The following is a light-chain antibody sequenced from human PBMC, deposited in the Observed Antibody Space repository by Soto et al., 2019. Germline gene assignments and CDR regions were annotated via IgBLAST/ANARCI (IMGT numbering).Light chain of an antibody. CDR2: GAS. V-gene: IGKV3-20*01. CDR3: QQYDTSPRT. J-gene: IGKJ1*01. Sequence: EIVLTQSPDTLSLSPGERATLSYRASQSVSSNRLAWYQQKPGQAPRLLIYGASTRATGIPDRFSGSGSGTDFTLTISRLEPADFAAYYCQQYDTSPRTFGQGTKVEI. CDR1: QSVSSNR.